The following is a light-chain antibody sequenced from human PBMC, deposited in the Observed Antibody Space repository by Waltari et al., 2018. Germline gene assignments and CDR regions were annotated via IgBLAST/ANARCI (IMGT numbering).Light chain of an antibody. V-gene: IGKV2-28*01. Sequence: DIVMTQSPLSLPVPPGEPASISCRSSHSPLHSNGYNYLDWYLQKPGQSPQLLIYLGSNRASGVPDRFSGSGSGTDFTLKISRVEAEDVGVYYCMEALQTPPTFGQGTKLEIK. CDR3: MEALQTPPT. CDR1: HSPLHSNGYNY. CDR2: LGS. J-gene: IGKJ2*01.